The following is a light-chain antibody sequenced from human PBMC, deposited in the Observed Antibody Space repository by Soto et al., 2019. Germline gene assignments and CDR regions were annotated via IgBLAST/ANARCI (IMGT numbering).Light chain of an antibody. J-gene: IGKJ1*01. V-gene: IGKV2-28*01. CDR3: MQALQIRWT. CDR2: LGS. Sequence: DIVMTQSPLSLPVTPGEPASISCRSSQSLLHSNGYNYLDWYLQKPGQSPQLLIYLGSNRASGVPDRFSGSGSGTDFTLKISRVEAEDVGVYYCMQALQIRWTFGQGTKVEIK. CDR1: QSLLHSNGYNY.